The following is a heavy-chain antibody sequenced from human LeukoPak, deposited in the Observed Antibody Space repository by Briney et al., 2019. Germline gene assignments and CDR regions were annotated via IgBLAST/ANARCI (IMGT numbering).Heavy chain of an antibody. V-gene: IGHV3-11*04. CDR1: GFTFSDYY. D-gene: IGHD3-16*02. J-gene: IGHJ4*02. Sequence: GGSLRLSCAASGFTFSDYYMSWIRQAPGKGLEWVSYISSSGSTILYADSVKGRFTFSRDNANNSLYLQMNSLRAEDTSVYYCARYAITFGGVIDHFDYWGQGTLVTASS. CDR2: ISSSGSTI. CDR3: ARYAITFGGVIDHFDY.